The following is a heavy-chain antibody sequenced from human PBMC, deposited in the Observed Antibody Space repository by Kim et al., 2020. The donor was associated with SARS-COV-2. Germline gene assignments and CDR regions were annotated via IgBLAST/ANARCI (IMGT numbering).Heavy chain of an antibody. CDR2: IIPIFGTA. J-gene: IGHJ5*02. V-gene: IGHV1-69*13. CDR1: GGTFSSYA. CDR3: ARERERARLLRYFDSPHWFDP. Sequence: SVKVSCKASGGTFSSYAISWVRQAPGQGLEWMGGIIPIFGTANYAQKFQGRVTITADESTSTDYMELSSLRSEDTAVYYCARERERARLLRYFDSPHWFDPWGQGTLVTVSS. D-gene: IGHD3-9*01.